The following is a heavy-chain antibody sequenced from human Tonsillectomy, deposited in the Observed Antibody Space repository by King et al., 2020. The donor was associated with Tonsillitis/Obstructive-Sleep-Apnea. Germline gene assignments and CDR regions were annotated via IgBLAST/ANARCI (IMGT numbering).Heavy chain of an antibody. V-gene: IGHV1-18*01. CDR2: ISAYNGHT. D-gene: IGHD3-3*01. CDR1: GYIFTSYG. CDR3: VRDRSSDDFWSGYPYYYYGMDV. J-gene: IGHJ6*02. Sequence: VQLVESGAEVKKPGASVKVSCKASGYIFTSYGISWVRQAPGQGLEWMGWISAYNGHTNYVQKLQGRVTMTTDTSTSTAYMELRSLRSDDTAVYYCVRDRSSDDFWSGYPYYYYGMDVWGQGTTVTVSS.